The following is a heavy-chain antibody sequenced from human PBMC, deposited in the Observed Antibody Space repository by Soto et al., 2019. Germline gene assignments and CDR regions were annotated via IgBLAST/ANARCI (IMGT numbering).Heavy chain of an antibody. D-gene: IGHD6-6*01. CDR1: GYSFTSYW. Sequence: GESLKISCKGSGYSFTSYWIGWVRQMPGKGLEWMGIIYPGDSDTRYSPSFQGQVTISADKSISTAYLQWSSLKASDTAMYYCARGSIAARPGDPYYFDYWGQGTLVTVSS. J-gene: IGHJ4*02. CDR2: IYPGDSDT. V-gene: IGHV5-51*01. CDR3: ARGSIAARPGDPYYFDY.